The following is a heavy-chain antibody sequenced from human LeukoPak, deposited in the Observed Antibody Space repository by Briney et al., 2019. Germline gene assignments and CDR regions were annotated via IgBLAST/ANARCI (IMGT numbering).Heavy chain of an antibody. D-gene: IGHD6-19*01. CDR1: GYTFTSYG. CDR3: ARVSRQWRPFDY. CDR2: VSAYNGNT. Sequence: ASVKVSCKASGYTFTSYGISWVRQAPGQGLEWMGWVSAYNGNTNYAQKLQGRVTMTTDTSTSTAYMELRSLRSDDTAVYYCARVSRQWRPFDYWGQGTLVTVSS. V-gene: IGHV1-18*01. J-gene: IGHJ4*02.